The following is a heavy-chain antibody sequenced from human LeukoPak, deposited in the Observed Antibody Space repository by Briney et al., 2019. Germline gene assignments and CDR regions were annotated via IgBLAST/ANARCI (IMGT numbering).Heavy chain of an antibody. Sequence: PGGSLRLSCAASGFTFSSYGMHWVRQAPGKGLEWVAFIRYDGSNKYYADSVKGRFTISRDNSKNTLYLQMNSLRAEDTAVYYCAKDLDCSSTSCCYYYYYYMDAWGKGTTVTVSS. V-gene: IGHV3-30*02. D-gene: IGHD2-2*01. CDR1: GFTFSSYG. CDR2: IRYDGSNK. CDR3: AKDLDCSSTSCCYYYYYYMDA. J-gene: IGHJ6*03.